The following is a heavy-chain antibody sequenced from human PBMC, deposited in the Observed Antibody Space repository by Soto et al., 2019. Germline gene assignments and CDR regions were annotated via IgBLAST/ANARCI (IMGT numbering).Heavy chain of an antibody. CDR3: ARLFCSSTSCYRWFDP. D-gene: IGHD2-2*01. V-gene: IGHV4-61*08. CDR2: IYYSGST. CDR1: GGSISSGGYY. Sequence: SETLSLTCTVSGGSISSGGYYWSWIRQHPGKGLEWIGYIYYSGSTNYNPSLKSRVTISVDTSKNQFSLKLSSVTAADTAVYYCARLFCSSTSCYRWFDPWGQGTLVTVSS. J-gene: IGHJ5*02.